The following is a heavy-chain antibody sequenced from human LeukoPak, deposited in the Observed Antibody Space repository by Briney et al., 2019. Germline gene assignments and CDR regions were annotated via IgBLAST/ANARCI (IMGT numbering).Heavy chain of an antibody. J-gene: IGHJ4*02. CDR3: ARDKIVGATHFDY. CDR2: IKQDGSEI. CDR1: GFTFSSYW. D-gene: IGHD1-26*01. V-gene: IGHV3-7*01. Sequence: PGGSLRLSCAASGFTFSSYWMSWVRQAPGKRLEWVANIKQDGSEIYYVDSVKGRFTISRDNAKNSLYLQMNSLRAEDTAVYYCARDKIVGATHFDYWGQGTLVTVSS.